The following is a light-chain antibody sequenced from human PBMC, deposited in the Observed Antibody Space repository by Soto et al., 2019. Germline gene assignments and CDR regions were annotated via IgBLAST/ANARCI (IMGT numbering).Light chain of an antibody. Sequence: SAPTQPPSPAGAPGQSVTISCTWNHINAVGYNYVSWYQQPPGKAPKLMIYDVSKRPSGVPDRFSGSKSGNTASLTVSGLQADDEADYYCSSYAGTHVVFGTGTKVTVL. CDR3: SSYAGTHVV. CDR1: HINAVGYNY. V-gene: IGLV2-8*01. CDR2: DVS. J-gene: IGLJ1*01.